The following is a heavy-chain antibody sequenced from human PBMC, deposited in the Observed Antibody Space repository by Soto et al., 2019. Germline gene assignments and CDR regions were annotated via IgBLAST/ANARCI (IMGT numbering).Heavy chain of an antibody. V-gene: IGHV3-74*01. CDR2: INSDGSST. J-gene: IGHJ4*02. Sequence: EVQLVESGGGLVQPGGSLRLSCAASGFTFSSYWMHWVRQAPGKGLVWVSRINSDGSSTSYADSVKGRFTISRDNAKNTLYLQRNSLRAEDTAVYYCASSYCGGDCYSLFDYWGQGTLVTVSS. D-gene: IGHD2-21*02. CDR1: GFTFSSYW. CDR3: ASSYCGGDCYSLFDY.